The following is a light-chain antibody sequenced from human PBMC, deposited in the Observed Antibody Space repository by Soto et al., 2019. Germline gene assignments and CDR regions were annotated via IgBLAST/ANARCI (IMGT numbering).Light chain of an antibody. Sequence: DIQMTQSPSSLSASVGDRVTITCQASQDIKKYLNWYQQKPGKAPKLLMYDASNLETGVPSRFSGSGSGTDFTFTISSLQPEDIATFYCQQYDDYPITFGQGTRLEIK. V-gene: IGKV1-33*01. CDR2: DAS. J-gene: IGKJ5*01. CDR1: QDIKKY. CDR3: QQYDDYPIT.